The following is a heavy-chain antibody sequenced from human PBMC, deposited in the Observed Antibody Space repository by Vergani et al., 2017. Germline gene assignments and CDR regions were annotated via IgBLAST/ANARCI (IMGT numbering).Heavy chain of an antibody. Sequence: EVELVQSGPEMRKPGESLKISCKGSEYSFGNYWIGWVGQRPGKGLEWMGIIYPADSDTRYSPSFQGQVTISADKSISTAFLQWDSLKASDTALYDCARHTTYTDSWGQGTLVTVSS. CDR2: IYPADSDT. J-gene: IGHJ4*02. D-gene: IGHD1-1*01. CDR3: ARHTTYTDS. CDR1: EYSFGNYW. V-gene: IGHV5-51*01.